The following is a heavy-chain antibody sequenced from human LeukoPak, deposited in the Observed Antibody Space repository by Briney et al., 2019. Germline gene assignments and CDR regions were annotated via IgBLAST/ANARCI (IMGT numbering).Heavy chain of an antibody. J-gene: IGHJ4*02. Sequence: GGSLRLSCAASGFTFSSYGMHWVRQAPGKGLEWVAVISYDGSNKYYADSVKGRFTISRDNSKNTLYLQINSLRAEDTAVYYCAKDLGGGSYQNYWGQGTLVTVSS. CDR2: ISYDGSNK. V-gene: IGHV3-30*18. CDR1: GFTFSSYG. D-gene: IGHD1-26*01. CDR3: AKDLGGGSYQNY.